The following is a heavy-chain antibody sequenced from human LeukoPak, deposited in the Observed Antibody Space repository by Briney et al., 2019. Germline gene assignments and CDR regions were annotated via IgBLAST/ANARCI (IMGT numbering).Heavy chain of an antibody. J-gene: IGHJ4*02. CDR2: ISSSSSYI. Sequence: PGGSLILSCAASGFTFSSHSMNWVRQAPGKGLEWVSSISSSSSYIYYADSVKGRFTISRDNAKNSLYLQMNSLRAEDTAVYYCARDYIVGATTFYYFDYWGQGTLVTVSS. CDR3: ARDYIVGATTFYYFDY. D-gene: IGHD1-26*01. V-gene: IGHV3-21*01. CDR1: GFTFSSHS.